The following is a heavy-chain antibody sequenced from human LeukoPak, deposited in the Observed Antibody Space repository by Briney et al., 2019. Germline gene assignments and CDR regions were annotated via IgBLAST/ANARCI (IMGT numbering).Heavy chain of an antibody. CDR1: GFIFGGYT. CDR2: ISPSGSNT. Sequence: GGSLRLSCTGSGFIFGGYTMNWVRQAPGKGLEWLSYISPSGSNTFYADSVKGRFTISRDNAKNSLYLQMNSLRAEDTAVYYCARDRPYSSSSYWGQGTLVTVSS. J-gene: IGHJ4*02. CDR3: ARDRPYSSSSY. V-gene: IGHV3-48*04. D-gene: IGHD6-13*01.